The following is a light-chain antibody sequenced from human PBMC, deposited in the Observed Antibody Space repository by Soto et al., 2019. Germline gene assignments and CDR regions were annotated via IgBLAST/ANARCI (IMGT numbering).Light chain of an antibody. Sequence: EIVLTQSPGTLSLSPGERATLSCRASQSVSSSYIAWYQQKPGQAPRLLIYGASSRATGIPDRFSGSGSGTDFTLTISRLEPEDFAVYYCQQYGSSRTFGQGTNVDIK. CDR3: QQYGSSRT. CDR2: GAS. V-gene: IGKV3-20*01. CDR1: QSVSSSY. J-gene: IGKJ1*01.